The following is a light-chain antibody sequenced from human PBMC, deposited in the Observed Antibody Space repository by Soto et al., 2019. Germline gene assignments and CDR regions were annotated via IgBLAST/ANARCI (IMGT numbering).Light chain of an antibody. V-gene: IGKV2-28*01. CDR2: LGS. J-gene: IGKJ4*01. Sequence: DIVMTQSPLSLPVTPGEPASISCRSSQSLLHSSGYNHLDWYLQKPGQSPQLLIYLGSNRASGVPDRFSGSGSGTDFTLNISRVEAEDGGVYYCMQALQTPLTFGGGTKVEI. CDR3: MQALQTPLT. CDR1: QSLLHSSGYNH.